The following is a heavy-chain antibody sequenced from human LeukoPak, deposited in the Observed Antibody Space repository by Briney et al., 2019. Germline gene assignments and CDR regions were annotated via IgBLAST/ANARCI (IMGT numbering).Heavy chain of an antibody. CDR3: ARGRYDFWSGYYRPFDY. CDR2: MNHSGST. CDR1: GGSFSGYY. V-gene: IGHV4-34*01. D-gene: IGHD3-3*01. J-gene: IGHJ4*02. Sequence: PSETLSLTCAVYGGSFSGYYWSWIRQPPGKGLEWIGEMNHSGSTNYNPSLKSRVTISVDTSKNQFSLKLSSVTAADTAVYYCARGRYDFWSGYYRPFDYWGQGTLVTVYS.